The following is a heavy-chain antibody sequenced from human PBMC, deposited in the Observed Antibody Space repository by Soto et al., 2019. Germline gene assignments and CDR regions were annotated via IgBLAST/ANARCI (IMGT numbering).Heavy chain of an antibody. Sequence: SETLSLTCAVYGGSFSGYYWSWIRQPPGKGLEWIGEINHSGSTNYNPSLKSRVTISVDTSKNQFSLKLSSVTAADTAVYYCARGLGAARPFDYWGQGTLVTVSS. D-gene: IGHD6-6*01. CDR2: INHSGST. CDR1: GGSFSGYY. V-gene: IGHV4-34*01. J-gene: IGHJ4*02. CDR3: ARGLGAARPFDY.